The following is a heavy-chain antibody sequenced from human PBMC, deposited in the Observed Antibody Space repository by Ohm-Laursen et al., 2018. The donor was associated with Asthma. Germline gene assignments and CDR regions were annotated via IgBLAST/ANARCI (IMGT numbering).Heavy chain of an antibody. D-gene: IGHD4-11*01. CDR2: ISYDGSNK. J-gene: IGHJ6*02. CDR1: GFTFSSYA. Sequence: SLRLSCAASGFTFSSYAMHWVRQAPGEGLEWVAVISYDGSNKYYADSVKGRFTISRDNSKTTLHLQMNSLRAEDTAVYYCARGEVPVYYYGLDDWGQGTTVTVSS. V-gene: IGHV3-30-3*01. CDR3: ARGEVPVYYYGLDD.